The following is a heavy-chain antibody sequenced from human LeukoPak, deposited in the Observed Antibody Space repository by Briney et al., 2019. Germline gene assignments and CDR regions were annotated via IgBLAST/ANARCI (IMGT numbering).Heavy chain of an antibody. J-gene: IGHJ4*02. CDR2: IYPGDSDT. CDR3: ASQNSGSFDY. V-gene: IGHV5-51*01. CDR1: GYSFTSYW. Sequence: PEESLKISCQGSGYSFTSYWIGWVRQMPGKGLEWMGIIYPGDSDTRYSPSFQGQVTISADKSISTANLQWSSLKASDTAMYFCASQNSGSFDYWGQGTLVTVSS. D-gene: IGHD1-26*01.